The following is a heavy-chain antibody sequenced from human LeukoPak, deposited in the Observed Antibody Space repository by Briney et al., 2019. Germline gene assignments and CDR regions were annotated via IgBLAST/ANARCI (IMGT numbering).Heavy chain of an antibody. CDR1: GGSFSGYY. CDR3: ARRAAFVWQWPSIDY. J-gene: IGHJ4*02. D-gene: IGHD6-19*01. CDR2: INHSGST. V-gene: IGHV4-34*01. Sequence: PSETLSLTCAVYGGSFSGYYWSWIRQPPGKGLEWIGEINHSGSTNYNPSLKSRVTISVDTSKNQFSLKLSSVTAADTAVYYCARRAAFVWQWPSIDYWGQGTLVTVSS.